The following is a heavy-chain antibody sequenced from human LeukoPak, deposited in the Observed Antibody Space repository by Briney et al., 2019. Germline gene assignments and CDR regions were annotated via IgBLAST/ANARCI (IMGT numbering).Heavy chain of an antibody. V-gene: IGHV3-23*01. CDR1: GFTLSTNA. CDR2: ISGSGAST. Sequence: TGGSLRLSCLTSGFTLSTNAMSWVRQAPGKGLEWISGISGSGASTYYADSVKGRFTISRDDSKNTLYLQMNSLRAEDTAVYYCAKTRPLDSSSWSHGDYWGQGTLVTVSS. D-gene: IGHD6-13*01. CDR3: AKTRPLDSSSWSHGDY. J-gene: IGHJ4*02.